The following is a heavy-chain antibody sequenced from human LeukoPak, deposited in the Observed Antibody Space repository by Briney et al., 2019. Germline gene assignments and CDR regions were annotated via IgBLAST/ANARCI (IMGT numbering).Heavy chain of an antibody. D-gene: IGHD6-19*01. J-gene: IGHJ5*02. CDR1: GFTFSSYA. CDR3: AREGAYSSGWSNWFDP. V-gene: IGHV3-30*04. CDR2: ISYDGSNK. Sequence: GGPLSLSCAASGFTFSSYAMHWVRQAPGKGLGWVAVISYDGSNKYYADSVKGRFTISRDNSKNTLYLQMNSLRAEDTAVYYCAREGAYSSGWSNWFDPWGQGTLVTVSS.